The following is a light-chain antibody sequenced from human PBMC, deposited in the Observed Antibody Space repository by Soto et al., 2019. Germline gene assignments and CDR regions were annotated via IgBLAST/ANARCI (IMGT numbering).Light chain of an antibody. Sequence: SAVTRPVSVSVSPGQSITISYTETSSDVGGYNYVSWYQQHPGKAPKLMIYEVSNRPSGVPDRFSGSKSGTSASLAISGLQSEDEADYICAAWNDNLNGPSYVFGTGTKVTVL. V-gene: IGLV2-14*01. J-gene: IGLJ1*01. CDR1: SSDVGGYNY. CDR3: AAWNDNLNGPSYV. CDR2: EVS.